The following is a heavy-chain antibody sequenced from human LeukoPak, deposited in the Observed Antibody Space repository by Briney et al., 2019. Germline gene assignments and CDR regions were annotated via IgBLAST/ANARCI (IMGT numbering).Heavy chain of an antibody. CDR1: GFTFRSYA. J-gene: IGHJ4*02. V-gene: IGHV3-23*01. D-gene: IGHD3-22*01. CDR2: ISGGGTST. CDR3: EGTYYYDSSDDY. Sequence: PGGSLRLSCAASGFTFRSYAMSWVRQAPGKRLEWVLAISGGGTSTYYADSVKGRFTISRDNSKNTLYLQMNSLRAEDTAVYYCEGTYYYDSSDDYWGQGTLVTVSS.